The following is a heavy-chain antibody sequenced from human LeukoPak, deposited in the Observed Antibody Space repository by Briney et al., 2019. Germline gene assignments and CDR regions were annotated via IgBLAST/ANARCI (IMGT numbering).Heavy chain of an antibody. J-gene: IGHJ3*02. CDR1: GGSINNYY. V-gene: IGHV4-4*07. Sequence: SETLSLTCTVSGGSINNYYWSWIRQPAGKGLEWIGRIYTRGSTNYNPSLKSRVTMSVDTSKNQFSLKLSSVTAADTAVYYCARGRYCSADTCSGGDAFDIWGQGTMVSVSS. D-gene: IGHD2-15*01. CDR3: ARGRYCSADTCSGGDAFDI. CDR2: IYTRGST.